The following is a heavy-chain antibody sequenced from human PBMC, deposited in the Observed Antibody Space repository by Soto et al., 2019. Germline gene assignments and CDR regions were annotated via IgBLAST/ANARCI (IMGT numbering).Heavy chain of an antibody. D-gene: IGHD2-2*01. J-gene: IGHJ5*02. CDR3: ARDLSRHQGFDP. V-gene: IGHV4-59*01. Sequence: PSETLSLTCTVSGGSISSNYWSWIRQPPGKGLEWIGYIYYSGSTNYNPSLKSRVTISVDTSKNQFSLKLSSVTAADTAVYYCARDLSRHQGFDPWGQGTLVTVSS. CDR2: IYYSGST. CDR1: GGSISSNY.